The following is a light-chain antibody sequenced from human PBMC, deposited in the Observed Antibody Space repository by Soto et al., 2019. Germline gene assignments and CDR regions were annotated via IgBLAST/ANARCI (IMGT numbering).Light chain of an antibody. CDR1: QTVSSY. CDR2: EAS. CDR3: QLRSNWPPYT. V-gene: IGKV3-11*01. Sequence: EIVLTQSPATLSLSPGERATLSCTASQTVSSYLAWYQQKSGQAPRLLIYEASNRATGIPARFSGSGSGTDFTLTISSLEPEDFAVYYCQLRSNWPPYTFGQGTKLEIK. J-gene: IGKJ2*01.